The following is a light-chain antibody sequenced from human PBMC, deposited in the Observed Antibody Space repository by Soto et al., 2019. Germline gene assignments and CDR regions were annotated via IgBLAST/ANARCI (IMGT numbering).Light chain of an antibody. CDR2: DTS. CDR1: QSVGSF. CDR3: QQRNSWPPTFT. Sequence: EIVLKQSPATLSLTPGERATLSCRASQSVGSFLAWYQQKPGQAPRLLIYDTSIRATGIPARFSGSGSGTDFTLTISSLEPEDFAVYYCQQRNSWPPTFTFGQGTRLENK. V-gene: IGKV3-11*01. J-gene: IGKJ5*01.